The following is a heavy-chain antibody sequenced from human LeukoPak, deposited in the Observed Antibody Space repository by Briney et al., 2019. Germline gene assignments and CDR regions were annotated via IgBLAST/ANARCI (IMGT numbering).Heavy chain of an antibody. CDR2: MSWNSGSI. Sequence: GGSLRLSCAASGFTFDDYAMHWVRQAPGQGLERVSDMSWNSGSIGYADSVKGRFTISRDNAKNSLYLQMNSLRAEDTALYYCAKGVVRYWYFDLWGRGTLVTVSS. D-gene: IGHD2-15*01. CDR3: AKGVVRYWYFDL. V-gene: IGHV3-9*01. J-gene: IGHJ2*01. CDR1: GFTFDDYA.